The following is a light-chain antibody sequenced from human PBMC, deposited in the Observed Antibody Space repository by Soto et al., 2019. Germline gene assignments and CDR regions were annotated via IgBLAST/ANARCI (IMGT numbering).Light chain of an antibody. CDR3: QQYGNSPIT. CDR1: QIVSSTY. CDR2: GAS. J-gene: IGKJ5*01. V-gene: IGKV3-20*01. Sequence: EIVLTQSPGTLSLSPGERATLSCRASQIVSSTYLAWFQQKPGQAPRLLIYGASTRATGIPDRFSGSGSGTDFTLTISGLEPEDFAFYYCQQYGNSPITFGQGTRLEIK.